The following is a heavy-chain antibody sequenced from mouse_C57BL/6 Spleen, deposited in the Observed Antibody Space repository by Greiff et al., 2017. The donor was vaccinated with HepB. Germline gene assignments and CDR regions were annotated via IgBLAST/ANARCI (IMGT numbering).Heavy chain of an antibody. CDR3: ARGAGVATDY. D-gene: IGHD1-1*01. CDR2: IYPGSGNT. CDR1: GYTFTDYY. J-gene: IGHJ2*01. Sequence: LVESGAELVRPGASVKLSCKASGYTFTDYYINWVKQRPGQGLEWIARIYPGSGNTYYNEKFKGKATLTAEKSSSTAYMQLSSLTSEDSAVYFCARGAGVATDYWGQGTTLTVSS. V-gene: IGHV1-76*01.